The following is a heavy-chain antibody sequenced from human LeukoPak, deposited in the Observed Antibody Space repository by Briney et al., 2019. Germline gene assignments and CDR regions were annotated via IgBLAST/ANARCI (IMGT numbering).Heavy chain of an antibody. CDR1: RFTFSTYA. Sequence: PGGSLRLSCAASRFTFSTYAMSWVRQPPGKGLEWVSAISGSDGSTYYADSVKGRFTISRDNAKNSLYLQMNSLRAEDTAVYYCARDPLYYYGSGEFDYWGQGTLVTVSS. CDR3: ARDPLYYYGSGEFDY. CDR2: ISGSDGST. D-gene: IGHD3-10*01. J-gene: IGHJ4*02. V-gene: IGHV3-23*01.